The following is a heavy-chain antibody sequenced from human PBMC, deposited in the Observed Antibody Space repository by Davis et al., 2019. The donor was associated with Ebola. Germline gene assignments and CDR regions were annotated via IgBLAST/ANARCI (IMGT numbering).Heavy chain of an antibody. V-gene: IGHV3-23*01. D-gene: IGHD1-26*01. CDR3: GGAWD. CDR1: GFTFSNYD. CDR2: ISSNGATT. Sequence: GESLKISCAASGFTFSNYDMTWVRQAPGKGLDWVSRISSNGATTYYADSVRGRFTISRDNSRNTLYLQMNSRRADDTAVYYCGGAWDWGQGTLVTVSS. J-gene: IGHJ4*02.